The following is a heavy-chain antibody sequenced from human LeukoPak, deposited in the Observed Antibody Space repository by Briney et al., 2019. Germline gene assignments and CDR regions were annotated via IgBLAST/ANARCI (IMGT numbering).Heavy chain of an antibody. CDR2: INHSGST. D-gene: IGHD6-13*01. J-gene: IGHJ1*01. CDR3: ARGFRYSSSWYSYSEYFQH. Sequence: SETLSLTCAVYGESFSGYYWSWIRQPPGKGLEWIGEINHSGSTNYNPSLKSRVTISVDTSKNQFSLKLSSVTAADTAVYYCARGFRYSSSWYSYSEYFQHWGQGTLVTVSS. CDR1: GESFSGYY. V-gene: IGHV4-34*01.